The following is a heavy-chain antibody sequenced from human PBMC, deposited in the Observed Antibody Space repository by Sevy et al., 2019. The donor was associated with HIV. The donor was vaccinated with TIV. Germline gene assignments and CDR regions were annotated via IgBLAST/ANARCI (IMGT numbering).Heavy chain of an antibody. CDR3: AKDTSTEDIVLMVYASAVNWFDP. CDR1: GFTFSSYA. D-gene: IGHD2-8*01. V-gene: IGHV3-23*01. CDR2: ISGSGGST. Sequence: GGSLRLSCAASGFTFSSYAMSWVRQAPGKGLEWVSAISGSGGSTYYADYVKGWFTISRDNSKNTLYLQMNSLRAEDTVVYYCAKDTSTEDIVLMVYASAVNWFDPWGQGTLVTVSS. J-gene: IGHJ5*02.